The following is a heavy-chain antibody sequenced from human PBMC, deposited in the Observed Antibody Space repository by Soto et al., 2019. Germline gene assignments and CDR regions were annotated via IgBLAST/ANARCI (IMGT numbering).Heavy chain of an antibody. CDR2: IIPILGIA. D-gene: IGHD6-19*01. J-gene: IGHJ3*02. V-gene: IGHV1-69*02. Sequence: GASVKLSCKASGGTFSSYTISWVRQAPAQGLEWMGRIIPILGIANYAQKFQGRVTITSDKTTRTAHMQLNNQTSEDTAVYYCARGIAVAGAFDIWGQGTMVTVSS. CDR3: ARGIAVAGAFDI. CDR1: GGTFSSYT.